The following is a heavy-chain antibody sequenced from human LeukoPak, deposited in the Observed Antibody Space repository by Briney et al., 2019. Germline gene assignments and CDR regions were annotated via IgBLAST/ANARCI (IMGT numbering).Heavy chain of an antibody. D-gene: IGHD3-10*02. J-gene: IGHJ6*04. V-gene: IGHV3-48*03. CDR2: ISSSGSTI. CDR1: GFTFSSYE. Sequence: GGTLRLSCAASGFTFSSYEMNGVPRAPGRGLEWVSYISSSGSTIYYAASVKGGFTISRATAKHSLHLQRNSLRADATAVYYCAELGIPMLGGVWGKGTTVTISA. CDR3: AELGIPMLGGV.